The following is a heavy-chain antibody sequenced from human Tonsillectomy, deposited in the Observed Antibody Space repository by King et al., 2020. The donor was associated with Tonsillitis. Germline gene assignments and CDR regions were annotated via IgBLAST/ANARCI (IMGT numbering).Heavy chain of an antibody. V-gene: IGHV3-9*01. D-gene: IGHD3-3*01. J-gene: IGHJ4*02. CDR2: ISWSSDTI. CDR1: GFTFDDYA. Sequence: VQLVESGGGLVQPGRSLRLSCAASGFTFDDYAMHWVRQDPGKGLEWVSSISWSSDTIDYADSVKGRFTISRDNAKNSLYLQMNSLRAEDTALYYCAKDSENSFGVVSYFDYWGQGTLVTVSS. CDR3: AKDSENSFGVVSYFDY.